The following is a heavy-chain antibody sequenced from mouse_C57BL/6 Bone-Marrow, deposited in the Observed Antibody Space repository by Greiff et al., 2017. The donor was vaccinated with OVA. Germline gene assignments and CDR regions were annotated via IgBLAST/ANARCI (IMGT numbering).Heavy chain of an antibody. D-gene: IGHD1-1*01. Sequence: QVQLKESGAELVRPGTSVKMSCKASGYTFTNYWIGWAKQRPGHGLEWIGDIYPGGGYTNYNEKFKGKATLTADKSSSTAYMQFSSLTSEDSAIYYCARNYGSSYWYFDGWGTGTTVTVSS. CDR1: GYTFTNYW. CDR3: ARNYGSSYWYFDG. J-gene: IGHJ1*03. V-gene: IGHV1-63*01. CDR2: IYPGGGYT.